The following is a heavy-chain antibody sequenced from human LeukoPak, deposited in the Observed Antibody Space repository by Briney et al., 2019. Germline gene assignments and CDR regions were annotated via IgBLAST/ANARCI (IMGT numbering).Heavy chain of an antibody. CDR2: IYYSGST. CDR1: GGSISSYY. V-gene: IGHV4-59*01. Sequence: PSETLSLTCTVSGGSISSYYWSWIRQPPGKGLEWIGYIYYSGSTNYNPSLKSRVTTSVDTSKNQFSLKLSSVTAADTAVYYCARTPLAGYSSSWYFDYWGQGTLVTVSS. D-gene: IGHD6-13*01. J-gene: IGHJ4*02. CDR3: ARTPLAGYSSSWYFDY.